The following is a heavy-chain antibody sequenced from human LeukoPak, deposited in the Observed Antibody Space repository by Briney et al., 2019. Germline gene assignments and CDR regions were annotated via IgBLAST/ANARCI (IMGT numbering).Heavy chain of an antibody. Sequence: PSETLSLTCAVSGGSFSGYFWNWIRQPPGKGLEWIGEVNHSGNTNYNPSLKSRVTISIDTSKNHFSLELSSVTAADTAVYFCARGGYDLNFDYWGEGARATVSS. CDR1: GGSFSGYF. J-gene: IGHJ4*02. CDR2: VNHSGNT. CDR3: ARGGYDLNFDY. V-gene: IGHV4-34*01. D-gene: IGHD5-12*01.